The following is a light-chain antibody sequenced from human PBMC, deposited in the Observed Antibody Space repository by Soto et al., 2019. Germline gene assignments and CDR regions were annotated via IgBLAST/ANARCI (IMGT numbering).Light chain of an antibody. CDR3: QQYNNWPWT. CDR2: GAS. CDR1: QSVSSN. V-gene: IGKV3-15*01. Sequence: EIVMTQSPATLSVSPGERATLSCRASQSVSSNLAWYQQKPGQAPRLLIYGASTRATGIPARFGGSRSGTEFTLTISSLQSEDFAVYYCQQYNNWPWTFGQGNKVEIK. J-gene: IGKJ1*01.